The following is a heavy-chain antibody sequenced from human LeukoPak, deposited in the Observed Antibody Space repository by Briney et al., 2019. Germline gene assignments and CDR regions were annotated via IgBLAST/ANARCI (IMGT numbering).Heavy chain of an antibody. CDR3: AKATWGEIDY. CDR2: ISYGGSNK. J-gene: IGHJ4*02. V-gene: IGHV3-30*18. Sequence: GGSLRLSCAASGFTFSSYGMHWVRQAPGKGLEWVAVISYGGSNKYYADSVKGRFTISRDNSKNTLYLQMNSLRAEDTAVYYCAKATWGEIDYWGQGTLVTVSS. D-gene: IGHD3-16*01. CDR1: GFTFSSYG.